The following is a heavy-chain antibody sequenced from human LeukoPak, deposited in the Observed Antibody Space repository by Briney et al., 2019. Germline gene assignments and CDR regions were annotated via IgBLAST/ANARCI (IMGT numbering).Heavy chain of an antibody. D-gene: IGHD1-7*01. Sequence: SETLSLTCAVYGGSFSNYYWSWIRQPPGKGLEWLGEINDSGRANYKPSLMSRVTVSVDTSKNQFSLRLTSVTATDTAVYYCARRWNYGRNYYIDVWGKGAPVSVSS. J-gene: IGHJ6*03. CDR2: INDSGRA. CDR1: GGSFSNYY. V-gene: IGHV4-34*01. CDR3: ARRWNYGRNYYIDV.